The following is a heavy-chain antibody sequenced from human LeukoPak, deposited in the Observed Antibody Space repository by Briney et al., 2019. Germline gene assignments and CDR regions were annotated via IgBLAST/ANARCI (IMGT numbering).Heavy chain of an antibody. D-gene: IGHD2-15*01. CDR2: LYSGGST. Sequence: GGSLRLSCAVSGFAVSSTYMSWVRQAPGKGLEWFSVLYSGGSTYYADYVQGRFTIPRDNSKNTLYLQMNSMRVEDTAVYFCARGDCSGGSCHSGLWGQGTLVTVSS. CDR3: ARGDCSGGSCHSGL. CDR1: GFAVSSTY. V-gene: IGHV3-66*01. J-gene: IGHJ4*02.